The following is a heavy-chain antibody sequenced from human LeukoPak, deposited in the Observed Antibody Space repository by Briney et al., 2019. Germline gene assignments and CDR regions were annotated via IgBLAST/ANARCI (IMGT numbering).Heavy chain of an antibody. CDR1: GFTFSSYG. D-gene: IGHD3-10*01. J-gene: IGHJ4*02. Sequence: PGGSLRLSCAASGFTFSSYGMHWVRQAPGKGLEWVAFIRYDGSNKYYADSVKGRFTISRDNSKNTLYLQMNSLRAEDTAVYYCVGSGSYLAYFDYWGQGTLVTVSS. CDR3: VGSGSYLAYFDY. V-gene: IGHV3-30*02. CDR2: IRYDGSNK.